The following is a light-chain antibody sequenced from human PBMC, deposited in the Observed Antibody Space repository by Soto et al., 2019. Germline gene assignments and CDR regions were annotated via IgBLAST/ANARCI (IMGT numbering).Light chain of an antibody. V-gene: IGKV1-5*03. CDR3: QHYSGYPWT. J-gene: IGKJ1*01. CDR2: KAS. Sequence: DIQMTQSPSTLSASVGDRVTITCRASQSISTWLAWYQQKPGKAPKLLIYKASSLESGVPSRFSGFGSGTEFTLNISSLQPDDFATYYCQHYSGYPWTFGQGTKVDIK. CDR1: QSISTW.